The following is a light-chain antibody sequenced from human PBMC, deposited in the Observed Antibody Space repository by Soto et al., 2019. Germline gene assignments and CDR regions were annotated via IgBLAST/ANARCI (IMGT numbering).Light chain of an antibody. CDR2: DAS. J-gene: IGKJ4*01. Sequence: EVVLTQSPCTVSLSPGERATLSCRASQTVSSNLAWYQQKPGQAPRLLIYDASTRATGIPVRFRGSGSGTEFTLTISSLQSEDSAVYYCHQYNNWLALTFGGGTKVDIK. V-gene: IGKV3-15*01. CDR1: QTVSSN. CDR3: HQYNNWLALT.